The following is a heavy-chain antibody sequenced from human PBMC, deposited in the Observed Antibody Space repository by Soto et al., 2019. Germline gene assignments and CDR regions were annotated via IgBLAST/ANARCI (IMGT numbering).Heavy chain of an antibody. Sequence: SETLSLTCTVSGGSISSSSYYWGWIRQPPGKGLEWIGSIYYSGSTYYNPSLKSRVTISVDTSKNQFSLKLSSVTAADTAVYYCARLGFGAVAADVAYYYGMDVLGQGTTLTVSS. CDR3: ARLGFGAVAADVAYYYGMDV. V-gene: IGHV4-39*01. D-gene: IGHD6-19*01. CDR2: IYYSGST. CDR1: GGSISSSSYY. J-gene: IGHJ6*02.